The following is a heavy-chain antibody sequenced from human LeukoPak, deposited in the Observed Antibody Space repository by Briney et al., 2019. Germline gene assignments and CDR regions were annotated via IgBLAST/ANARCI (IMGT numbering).Heavy chain of an antibody. CDR1: GGSISTYY. CDR3: ARGGYDSDFDY. J-gene: IGHJ4*02. Sequence: PSETLSLTCTVSGGSISTYYWSWIRLPPGKGLEWIAYIYFTGRTQYNPPLKSRVTISEDTSKNQFSLRLSSVTPADTAVYYCARGGYDSDFDYWGQGTLVTVSS. D-gene: IGHD3-3*01. CDR2: IYFTGRT. V-gene: IGHV4-59*01.